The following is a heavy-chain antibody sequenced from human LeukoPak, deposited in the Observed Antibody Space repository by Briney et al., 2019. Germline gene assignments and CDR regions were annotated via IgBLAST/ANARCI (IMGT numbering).Heavy chain of an antibody. CDR3: AKERVGGSYKYYYGMDV. CDR1: GFTFSGYA. Sequence: PGGSLRLSCAASGFTFSGYAMSWVRQAPGKGLEWVSAISGSGATTYYPDSVKGRFTISRDNSKNTLYLQMNSLRAEDTAVYYCAKERVGGSYKYYYGMDVWGQGTTVTVSS. J-gene: IGHJ6*02. D-gene: IGHD1-26*01. CDR2: ISGSGATT. V-gene: IGHV3-23*01.